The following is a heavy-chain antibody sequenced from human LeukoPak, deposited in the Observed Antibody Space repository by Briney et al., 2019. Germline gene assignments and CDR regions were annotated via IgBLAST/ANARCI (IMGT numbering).Heavy chain of an antibody. V-gene: IGHV3-53*01. D-gene: IGHD1-26*01. CDR3: ARGRRWDLLVSLIDASDI. CDR2: IFSGGST. Sequence: PGGSLRLSCAASGFSVSSNFMSWVRQAPGKGLEWVSVIFSGGSTYYADSVKGRFTISRDNSENTLYLQMNSLRAEDTAVYFCARGRRWDLLVSLIDASDIWGQGTMVTVSS. CDR1: GFSVSSNF. J-gene: IGHJ3*02.